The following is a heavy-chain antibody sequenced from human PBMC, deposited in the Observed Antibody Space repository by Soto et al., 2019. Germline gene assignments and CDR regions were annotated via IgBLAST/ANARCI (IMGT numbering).Heavy chain of an antibody. CDR3: ARDRPALIVLMVYATKDYYGMDV. J-gene: IGHJ6*02. CDR2: IKQDGSEK. V-gene: IGHV3-7*05. D-gene: IGHD2-8*01. CDR1: GFTFSSYW. Sequence: GGSLRLSCAASGFTFSSYWMSWVRQAPGKGLEWVANIKQDGSEKYYVDSVKGRFTISRDNAKNSLYLQMNSLRAEDTAVYYCARDRPALIVLMVYATKDYYGMDVWGQGTTVTVSS.